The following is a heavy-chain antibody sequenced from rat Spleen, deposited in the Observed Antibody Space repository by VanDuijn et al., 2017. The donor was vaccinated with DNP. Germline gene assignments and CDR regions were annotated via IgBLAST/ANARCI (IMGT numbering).Heavy chain of an antibody. CDR1: GFTFNNYW. CDR3: ARDIPFNY. J-gene: IGHJ2*01. V-gene: IGHV5-31*01. Sequence: EVQLVESGGDLVQPGRSLKLSCVASGFTFNNYWMTWIRQVPGKGLEWVASITSSGGSTYYPDSVKGRFTISRDNAKNTLYLQMNSLRSEDTATYYCARDIPFNYWGQGVMVTVSS. CDR2: ITSSGGST.